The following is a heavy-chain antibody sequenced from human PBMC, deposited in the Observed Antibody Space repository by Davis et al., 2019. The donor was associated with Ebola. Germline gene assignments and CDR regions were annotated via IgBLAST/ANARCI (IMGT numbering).Heavy chain of an antibody. Sequence: PGGSLRLSCKGSGYSFTSYWIGWVRQMPGKGLEWMGIIYPGDSDTRYSPSFQGQVTISADKSISTAYLQWSSLKASDTAMYYCARHALYSSSLRGISWFDPWGQGTLVTVSS. CDR3: ARHALYSSSLRGISWFDP. CDR2: IYPGDSDT. J-gene: IGHJ5*02. V-gene: IGHV5-51*01. D-gene: IGHD6-6*01. CDR1: GYSFTSYW.